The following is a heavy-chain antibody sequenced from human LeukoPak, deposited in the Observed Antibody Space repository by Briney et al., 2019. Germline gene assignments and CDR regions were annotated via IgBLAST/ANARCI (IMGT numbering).Heavy chain of an antibody. Sequence: ASVKVSCKASGYTFTSYDINWVRQATGQGLEWMGWMNPNSGNTGYAHNFQGRVTMTRNTCISTAYMELSSLRSEDTAVYYCASASQGLYYYYYMDVWGKGTTVTVSS. CDR2: MNPNSGNT. D-gene: IGHD3/OR15-3a*01. CDR1: GYTFTSYD. CDR3: ASASQGLYYYYYMDV. V-gene: IGHV1-8*01. J-gene: IGHJ6*03.